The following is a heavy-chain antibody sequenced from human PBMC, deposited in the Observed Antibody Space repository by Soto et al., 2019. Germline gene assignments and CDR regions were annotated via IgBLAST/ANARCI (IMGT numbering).Heavy chain of an antibody. CDR3: ARDLWGYCGADCYPLDV. CDR1: GGSISSYY. Sequence: QVRLQESGPGLVKPSETLSLTCTVSGGSISSYYWSWIRQPPGKGLEWIGYMYNTGRTIYNPSLKSRVPISVDTSKNQFSLKLNSVTAADTAVYYCARDLWGYCGADCYPLDVWGQGTTVTVSS. V-gene: IGHV4-59*01. J-gene: IGHJ6*02. CDR2: MYNTGRT. D-gene: IGHD2-21*02.